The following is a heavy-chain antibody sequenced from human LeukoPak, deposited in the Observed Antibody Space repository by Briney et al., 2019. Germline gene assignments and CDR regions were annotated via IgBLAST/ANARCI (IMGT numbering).Heavy chain of an antibody. CDR1: GFTVSRNY. CDR2: IYSGGST. J-gene: IGHJ6*02. D-gene: IGHD6-13*01. Sequence: PGGSLRLSCAASGFTVSRNYMSWVRQAPGKGLEWVSVIYSGGSTYYADSVKGRFTITRHNSKNTLYLQMNSLRAEDTAVYYCARDGPIAAAGNYYYYGMDVWGQGTTVTVSS. V-gene: IGHV3-53*04. CDR3: ARDGPIAAAGNYYYYGMDV.